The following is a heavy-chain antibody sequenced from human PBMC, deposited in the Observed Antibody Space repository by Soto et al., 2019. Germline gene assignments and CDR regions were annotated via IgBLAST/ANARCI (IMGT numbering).Heavy chain of an antibody. CDR3: AERTVVRGVRHYYGMDV. CDR1: GGTFSSYA. V-gene: IGHV1-69*13. D-gene: IGHD3-10*01. CDR2: IIPIFGTA. J-gene: IGHJ6*02. Sequence: ASVKVSCKASGGTFSSYAISWVRQAPGQGLEWMGGIIPIFGTANYAQKFQGRVTITADESTSTAYMELSSLRSEDTAVYYCAERTVVRGVRHYYGMDVWGQGXTVTVYS.